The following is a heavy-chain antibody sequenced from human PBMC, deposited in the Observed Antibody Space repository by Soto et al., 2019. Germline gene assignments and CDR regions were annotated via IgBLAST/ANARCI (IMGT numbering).Heavy chain of an antibody. Sequence: SETLSLTCTVSGGSISSYYWSWIRQPPGKGLEWIGYIYYSGSTNYNPSLKSRVTISVDTSKNQFSLKLSSVTTADTAVYYCARGNYGDYYYMDVWGKGTMVTVSS. CDR1: GGSISSYY. J-gene: IGHJ6*03. V-gene: IGHV4-59*01. D-gene: IGHD1-7*01. CDR3: ARGNYGDYYYMDV. CDR2: IYYSGST.